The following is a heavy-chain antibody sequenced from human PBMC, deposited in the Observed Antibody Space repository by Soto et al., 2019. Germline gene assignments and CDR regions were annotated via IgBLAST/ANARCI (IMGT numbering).Heavy chain of an antibody. Sequence: PGGSLRLSCAASGFTFSDQYMDWVRQAPGKGLEWVGRTRNKANSYTTEYAASVQGRFSISRDDSKDSLYLQMNSLKIEDTAVYYCVRGYYLDFWGQGTLVTVSS. CDR3: VRGYYLDF. J-gene: IGHJ4*02. CDR1: GFTFSDQY. V-gene: IGHV3-72*01. CDR2: TRNKANSYTT.